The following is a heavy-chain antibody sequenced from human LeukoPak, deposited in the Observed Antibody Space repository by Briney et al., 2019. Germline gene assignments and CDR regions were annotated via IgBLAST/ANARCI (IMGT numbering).Heavy chain of an antibody. J-gene: IGHJ6*02. V-gene: IGHV1-18*01. D-gene: IGHD1-1*01. CDR2: ISAYNGNT. Sequence: GASVKVSCKASGGTFSSYAISWVRQAPGQGLEWMGWISAYNGNTNYAQKLQGRVTMTTDTSTSTAYMELRSLRSDDTAVYYCASALGTETLDYYYYGMDVWGQGTTVTVSS. CDR3: ASALGTETLDYYYYGMDV. CDR1: GGTFSSYA.